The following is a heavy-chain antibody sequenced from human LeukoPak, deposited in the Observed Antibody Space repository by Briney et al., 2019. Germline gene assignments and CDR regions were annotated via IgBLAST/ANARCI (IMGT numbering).Heavy chain of an antibody. D-gene: IGHD1-1*01. V-gene: IGHV3-7*01. CDR3: AREGNWDPWYFDY. CDR1: GFTFSSYW. CDR2: IKQDGSEK. Sequence: GGSLRLSRAASGFTFSSYWMSWVRQAPGKGLEWVANIKQDGSEKYYVDSVKGRFTISRDNAKNSLYLQMNSLRAEDTAVYYCAREGNWDPWYFDYWGQGTLVTVSS. J-gene: IGHJ4*02.